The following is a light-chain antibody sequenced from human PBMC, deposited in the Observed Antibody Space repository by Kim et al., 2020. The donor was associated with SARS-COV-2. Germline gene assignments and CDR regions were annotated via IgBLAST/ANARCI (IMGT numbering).Light chain of an antibody. V-gene: IGLV1-44*01. J-gene: IGLJ3*02. CDR2: KNN. CDR3: AVWDDNLNAEV. Sequence: GQKRPLSCLGRGPNPGTNSVHWYQKVPGPGPEVLIHKNNQRPSGVPDRFSGSKSGTSASLAISGLQSEDEGDYYCAVWDDNLNAEVFGGGTQLTVL. CDR1: GPNPGTNS.